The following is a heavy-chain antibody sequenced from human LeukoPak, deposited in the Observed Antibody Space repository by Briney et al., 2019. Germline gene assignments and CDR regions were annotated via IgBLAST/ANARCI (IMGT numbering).Heavy chain of an antibody. CDR2: IHTSAST. CDR3: ARNRRGYSYGTLYYFDY. Sequence: SETLSLTCSVSGASIRSYSWSWLRQPAGKGLEWIGRIHTSASTEYNPSLKSRVTMSVDTSKNQFSLKLNSVTAADTAVYFCARNRRGYSYGTLYYFDYWGQGTLVTVSS. J-gene: IGHJ4*02. D-gene: IGHD5-18*01. CDR1: GASIRSYS. V-gene: IGHV4-4*07.